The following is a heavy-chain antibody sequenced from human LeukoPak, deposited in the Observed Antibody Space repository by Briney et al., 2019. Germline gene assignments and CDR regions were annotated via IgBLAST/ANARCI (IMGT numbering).Heavy chain of an antibody. V-gene: IGHV1-8*02. J-gene: IGHJ6*02. Sequence: ASVKVSCKASGYTFTGYYMHWVRQATGQGLEWMGWMNPNSGNTGYAQKFQGRVTMTRNTSISTAYMELSSLRSEDTAVYYCAKFDSSGVYYYGMDVWGQGTTVTVSS. CDR3: AKFDSSGVYYYGMDV. D-gene: IGHD3-22*01. CDR1: GYTFTGYY. CDR2: MNPNSGNT.